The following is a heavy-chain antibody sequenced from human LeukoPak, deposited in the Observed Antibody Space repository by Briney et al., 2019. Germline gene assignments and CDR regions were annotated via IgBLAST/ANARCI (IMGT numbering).Heavy chain of an antibody. CDR2: ISGSGGST. V-gene: IGHV3-23*01. CDR3: AKGRSSSGWY. CDR1: GFTVSSNY. D-gene: IGHD6-19*01. Sequence: GGSLRLSCAASGFTVSSNYMSWVRQAPGKGLEWVSAISGSGGSTYYADSVKGRFTISRDNSKNTLYLQMNSLRAEDTAVYYCAKGRSSSGWYGGQGTLVTVSS. J-gene: IGHJ4*02.